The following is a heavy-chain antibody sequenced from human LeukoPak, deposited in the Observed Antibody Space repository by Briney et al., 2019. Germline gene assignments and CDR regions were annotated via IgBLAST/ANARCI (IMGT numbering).Heavy chain of an antibody. J-gene: IGHJ4*02. V-gene: IGHV3-23*01. CDR3: ANGPNPGSYYQFDY. D-gene: IGHD3-10*01. CDR1: GFSFSSYA. CDR2: ISGDGTRT. Sequence: GGSLRLSCAASGFSFSSYAMTRARQAPVKGLEWVSAISGDGTRTYYADSVKGRFTISRDNSKNTLYLEMSSLRVEDTAIYYCANGPNPGSYYQFDYWGQGTLVTVSS.